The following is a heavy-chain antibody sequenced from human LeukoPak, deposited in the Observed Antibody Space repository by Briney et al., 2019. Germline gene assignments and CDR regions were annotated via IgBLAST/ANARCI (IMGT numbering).Heavy chain of an antibody. J-gene: IGHJ4*02. CDR1: GGSISSYY. CDR3: ARSKDILTGYCFDY. Sequence: SETLSLTCTVSGGSISSYYWSWIRQPPGTGLEWIGYIYYSGSTNYNPSLKSRVTISVDKSKNQFSLKLSSVTAADTAVYYCARSKDILTGYCFDYWGQGTLVTVSS. D-gene: IGHD3-9*01. CDR2: IYYSGST. V-gene: IGHV4-59*01.